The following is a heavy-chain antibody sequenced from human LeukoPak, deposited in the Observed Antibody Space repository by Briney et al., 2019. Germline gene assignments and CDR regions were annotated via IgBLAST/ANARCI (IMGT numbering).Heavy chain of an antibody. V-gene: IGHV4-39*01. J-gene: IGHJ4*02. Sequence: SETPSLTCSVSGDSISSARNYWGWIRQSPGKGLEWLASVYSSGSTHSNPSLTSRVSISIDMSKNQFSLKLYSVTASDAAIYYCARHLSGTAMAHYFDFWGQGTLVTVSS. CDR2: VYSSGST. D-gene: IGHD5-18*01. CDR3: ARHLSGTAMAHYFDF. CDR1: GDSISSARNY.